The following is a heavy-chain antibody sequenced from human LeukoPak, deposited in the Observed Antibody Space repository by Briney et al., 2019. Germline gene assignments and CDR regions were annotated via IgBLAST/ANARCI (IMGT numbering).Heavy chain of an antibody. J-gene: IGHJ5*02. CDR1: GGSISSSPYY. Sequence: SETLSLTCTVTGGSISSSPYYWAWIRQPPGKGLEWIGSIYFTGTTYYNPSLKSRVTISVDTSKNQFSLELSSVTAADTAVYYCARRVAVGNYFDPWGQGTLVTVSS. D-gene: IGHD4-11*01. CDR2: IYFTGTT. CDR3: ARRVAVGNYFDP. V-gene: IGHV4-39*01.